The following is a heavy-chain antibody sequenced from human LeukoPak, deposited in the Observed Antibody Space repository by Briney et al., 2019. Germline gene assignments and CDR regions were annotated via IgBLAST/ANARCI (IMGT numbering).Heavy chain of an antibody. J-gene: IGHJ5*02. Sequence: KPGGSLRLSCTASGFTFGDYAMSWFRQAPGKGREWVGFIRSKAYGGTKEYAASVKGRFTISRDDSKSIAYLQMNSLKTEDTAVYYCTRPIAVAITNWFDPWGQGTLVTVSS. V-gene: IGHV3-49*05. CDR1: GFTFGDYA. CDR3: TRPIAVAITNWFDP. CDR2: IRSKAYGGTK. D-gene: IGHD6-19*01.